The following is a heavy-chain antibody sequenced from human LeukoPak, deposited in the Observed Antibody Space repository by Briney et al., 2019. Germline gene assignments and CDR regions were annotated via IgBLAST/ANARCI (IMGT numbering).Heavy chain of an antibody. CDR3: ARDRTRYSSSWYDSDY. CDR1: GYTFTSYV. V-gene: IGHV1-18*01. J-gene: IGHJ4*02. CDR2: ISAYNGNT. D-gene: IGHD6-13*01. Sequence: ASVKVSCKASGYTFTSYVISWVRQAPGQGLEWMGWISAYNGNTNYAQNPQGRVTMTTDTSTSTAYMELRSLRSDDTAVYYCARDRTRYSSSWYDSDYWGQGTLVTVSS.